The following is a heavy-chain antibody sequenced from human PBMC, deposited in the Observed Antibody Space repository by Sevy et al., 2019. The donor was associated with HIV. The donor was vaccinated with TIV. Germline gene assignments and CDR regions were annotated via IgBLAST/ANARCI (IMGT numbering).Heavy chain of an antibody. J-gene: IGHJ4*02. V-gene: IGHV1-2*02. D-gene: IGHD3-10*01. CDR3: ARVQRGGVQDY. CDR1: GYTFIAHY. Sequence: ASVKVSCTSSGYTFIAHYLHWVRQAPGQGLEWMGWISPDSGDTKYTEKFQGRVTMTRDTSISTAYMELITLRSDDTAVYFCARVQRGGVQDYWGQGTLVTVSS. CDR2: ISPDSGDT.